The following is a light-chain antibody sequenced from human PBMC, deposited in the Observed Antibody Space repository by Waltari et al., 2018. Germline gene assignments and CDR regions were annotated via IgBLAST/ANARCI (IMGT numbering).Light chain of an antibody. V-gene: IGLV1-40*01. CDR2: DTN. CDR1: RSNIGAHSE. Sequence: QSVLTQPPSVSGAPGQRVTISCAGGRSNIGAHSEIHWYQFLPETAPRLLIYDTNKRPSGVPDRFSGSKSATSASLAITGLQPEDEAHYYCQSYDKSLSGWVFGGGTKLTVL. CDR3: QSYDKSLSGWV. J-gene: IGLJ3*02.